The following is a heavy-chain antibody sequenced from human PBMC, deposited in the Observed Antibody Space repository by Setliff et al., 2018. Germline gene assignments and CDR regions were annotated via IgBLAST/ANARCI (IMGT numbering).Heavy chain of an antibody. CDR3: ARSINGYQQRYDF. V-gene: IGHV3-48*03. J-gene: IGHJ4*02. Sequence: GESLRLSCAASGFFFRSYEMNWVRQTPGKGLEWVSYINSGGTKIYYADSVEGRFTISRDNGKNSLFLQMNSVRAEDTAVYYCARSINGYQQRYDFWCQGALVTVSS. CDR1: GFFFRSYE. D-gene: IGHD3-16*01. CDR2: INSGGTKI.